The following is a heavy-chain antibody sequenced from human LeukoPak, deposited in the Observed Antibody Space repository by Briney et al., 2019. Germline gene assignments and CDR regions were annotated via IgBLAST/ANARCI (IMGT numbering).Heavy chain of an antibody. CDR2: ISGSGGST. V-gene: IGHV3-23*01. J-gene: IGHJ6*03. D-gene: IGHD3-16*01. CDR3: AKASGGGYYYYYMDV. CDR1: GFTFSSYG. Sequence: GGSLRLSCAASGFTFSSYGMSWVRQAPGKGLEWVSAISGSGGSTYYADSVKGRFTISRDNSKNTLYLQMNSLRAEDTAVYYCAKASGGGYYYYYMDVWGKGTTVTISS.